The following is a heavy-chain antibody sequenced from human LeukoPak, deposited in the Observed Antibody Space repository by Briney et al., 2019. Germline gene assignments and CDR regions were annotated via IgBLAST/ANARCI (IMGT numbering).Heavy chain of an antibody. CDR2: ISGDGGST. D-gene: IGHD6-19*01. Sequence: GGSLRLSCAASGFTFDDCAMHWVRQAPGKGLEWVSLISGDGGSTYYADSVKGRFTISRDNSKNSLYLQMNSLRTEDTALYYCAKGGRTQWLVDYWGQGTLVTVSS. J-gene: IGHJ4*02. CDR3: AKGGRTQWLVDY. V-gene: IGHV3-43*02. CDR1: GFTFDDCA.